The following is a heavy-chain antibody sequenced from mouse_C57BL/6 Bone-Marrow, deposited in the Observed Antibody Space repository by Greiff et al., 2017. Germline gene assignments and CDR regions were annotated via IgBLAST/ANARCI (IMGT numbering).Heavy chain of an antibody. CDR2: IYPGDGDT. Sequence: QVQLQQSGPELVKPGASVKISCKASGYAFSSSWMNWVKQRPGTGLEWIGRIYPGDGDTNYNGKFKGKATLTADKSSSTAYMQLSSLTSEDSAVYFCAPLYYYGSSYADYWGQGTTLTVSS. V-gene: IGHV1-82*01. CDR3: APLYYYGSSYADY. D-gene: IGHD1-1*01. J-gene: IGHJ2*01. CDR1: GYAFSSSW.